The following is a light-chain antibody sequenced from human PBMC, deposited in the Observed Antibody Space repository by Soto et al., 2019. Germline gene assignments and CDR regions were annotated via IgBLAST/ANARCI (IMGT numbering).Light chain of an antibody. Sequence: QSVLTQSPSASASLGASVNLTCTRSSGHSSYAIAWHQQQPENGPRFLMMLNSDGSHNKGDGIPDRFSGSSSGTERYLTISSLQSEDEADYYCQTWGTGIRVFGGGTKVTVL. CDR3: QTWGTGIRV. V-gene: IGLV4-69*01. CDR1: SGHSSYA. CDR2: LNSDGSH. J-gene: IGLJ3*02.